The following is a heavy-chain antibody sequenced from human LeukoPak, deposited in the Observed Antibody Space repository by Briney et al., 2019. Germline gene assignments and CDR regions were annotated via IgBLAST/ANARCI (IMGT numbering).Heavy chain of an antibody. CDR3: ARDGVVVPAAIGYYYYGMDV. D-gene: IGHD2-2*01. CDR1: GGTFSSYT. Sequence: ASVKVSCKASGGTFSSYTISWVRQAPGQGLEWMGRIIPILGIANYAQKFQGRVTITADKSTSTTYMELSSLRSEDTAMYYCARDGVVVPAAIGYYYYGMDVWGQGTTVTVSS. J-gene: IGHJ6*02. V-gene: IGHV1-69*04. CDR2: IIPILGIA.